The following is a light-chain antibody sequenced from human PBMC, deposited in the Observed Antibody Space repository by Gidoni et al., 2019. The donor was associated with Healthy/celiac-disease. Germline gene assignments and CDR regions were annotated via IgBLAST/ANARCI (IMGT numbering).Light chain of an antibody. CDR3: QQCNNWPRT. J-gene: IGKJ4*01. CDR2: GAS. Sequence: VMQQSPATLSVSPGEGATLSCRASQSVSSSLAWYQHKPGQAPRLLIYGASARATGIPVRFSGSGSGTEFTLTISSLQSEDFVVYYCQQCNNWPRTFGGGTKVEIK. V-gene: IGKV3-15*01. CDR1: QSVSSS.